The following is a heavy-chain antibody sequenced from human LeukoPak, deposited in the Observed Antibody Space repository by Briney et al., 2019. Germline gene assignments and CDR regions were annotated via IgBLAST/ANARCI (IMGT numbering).Heavy chain of an antibody. CDR3: AKNGDRGAYCSGGTCYPYYYYNMDV. CDR2: ISYDGSNK. J-gene: IGHJ6*03. D-gene: IGHD2-15*01. Sequence: GTLRLSCAASGFTFSSYGMSWVRQAPGKGLEWVAVISYDGSNKYYADSVKGRFTISRDNSKNTLYLQMNSLRAEDTAIYSCAKNGDRGAYCSGGTCYPYYYYNMDVWGKGTTVTISS. CDR1: GFTFSSYG. V-gene: IGHV3-30*18.